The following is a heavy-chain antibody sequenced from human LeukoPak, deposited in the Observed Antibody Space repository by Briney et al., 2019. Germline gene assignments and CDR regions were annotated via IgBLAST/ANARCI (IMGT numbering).Heavy chain of an antibody. V-gene: IGHV6-1*01. J-gene: IGHJ4*02. CDR1: GDSVSSNSAA. CDR2: TYYRSKCYN. Sequence: SQTLSLTCAISGDSVSSNSAAWGWIRQSPSRGLEWLGRTYYRSKCYNDYAVSVKSRITINPDTSKNQFALQLNSVTPEDTAVYYCAREAWLVQENFDYWGQGTLVTVSS. D-gene: IGHD6-19*01. CDR3: AREAWLVQENFDY.